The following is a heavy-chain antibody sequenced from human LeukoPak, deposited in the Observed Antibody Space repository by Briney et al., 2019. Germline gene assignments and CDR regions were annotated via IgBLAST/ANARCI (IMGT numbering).Heavy chain of an antibody. J-gene: IGHJ4*02. Sequence: GGSLRLSCATSGFAFSDYWMHWVRQAPGKGLEWVAVIWYDGSYKYYADSVKGRFTISRDNSKNTLYLQMNSLRAEDTAVYYCARDGGVGTSGSTDYWGQGTLVTVSS. CDR3: ARDGGVGTSGSTDY. CDR1: GFAFSDYW. CDR2: IWYDGSYK. V-gene: IGHV3-33*01. D-gene: IGHD6-19*01.